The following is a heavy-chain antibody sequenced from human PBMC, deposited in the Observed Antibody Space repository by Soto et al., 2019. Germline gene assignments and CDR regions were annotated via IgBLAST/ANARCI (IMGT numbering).Heavy chain of an antibody. CDR2: IIPIFGTA. J-gene: IGHJ6*02. CDR1: GGTFSSYA. CDR3: ARHPGGRGYYYGMDV. Sequence: ASVTVSCKASGGTFSSYAIIWVRQAPGQGLEWMGGIIPIFGTANYAQKFQGRVTITADESTSTAYMELSSLRSEDTAVYYCARHPGGRGYYYGMDVWGQGTTVTVSS. V-gene: IGHV1-69*13. D-gene: IGHD2-15*01.